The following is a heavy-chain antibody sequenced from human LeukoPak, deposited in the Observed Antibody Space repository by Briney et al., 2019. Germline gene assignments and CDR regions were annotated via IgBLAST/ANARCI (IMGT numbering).Heavy chain of an antibody. Sequence: PGGSLRLSCAVSGFTFSNYWMHWVRQVPGEGPVWVSHINSDGSDTTYADSVKGRFTISRDNAKDTLYLQMNGLRAEDTAVYYCARSGSGYSHYYYMDVWGKGTTVTVSS. CDR1: GFTFSNYW. J-gene: IGHJ6*03. CDR3: ARSGSGYSHYYYMDV. V-gene: IGHV3-74*01. D-gene: IGHD1-26*01. CDR2: INSDGSDT.